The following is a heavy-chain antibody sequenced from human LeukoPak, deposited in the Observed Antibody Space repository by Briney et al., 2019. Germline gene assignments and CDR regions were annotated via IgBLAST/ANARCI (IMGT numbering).Heavy chain of an antibody. CDR3: AKGSSSSRPYYFDY. V-gene: IGHV3-23*01. J-gene: IGHJ4*02. D-gene: IGHD2-2*01. Sequence: GGSLSLSCAASGFTFSSYVMSWVRQATGKGLEWVSAISDTGGGTYYADSVKGRFTISRDNSKNTLYLQMNSLRAEDTAVYYCAKGSSSSRPYYFDYWGQGTLVTVSS. CDR2: ISDTGGGT. CDR1: GFTFSSYV.